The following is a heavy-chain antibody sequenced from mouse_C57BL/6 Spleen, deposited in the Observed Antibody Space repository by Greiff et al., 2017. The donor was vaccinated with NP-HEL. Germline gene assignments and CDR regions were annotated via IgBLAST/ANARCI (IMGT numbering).Heavy chain of an antibody. Sequence: DVHLVESGGGLVQPGGSLSLSCAASGFTFTDYYMSWVRQPPGKALEWLGFIRNKANGYTTEYSASVKGRFTISRDNSQSILYLQMNALGAEDSATYHCARYRRGYPLDYWGQGTTLTVSS. J-gene: IGHJ2*01. D-gene: IGHD2-2*01. V-gene: IGHV7-3*01. CDR1: GFTFTDYY. CDR2: IRNKANGYTT. CDR3: ARYRRGYPLDY.